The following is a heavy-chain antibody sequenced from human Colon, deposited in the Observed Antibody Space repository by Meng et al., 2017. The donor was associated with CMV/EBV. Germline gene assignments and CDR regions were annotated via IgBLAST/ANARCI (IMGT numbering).Heavy chain of an antibody. V-gene: IGHV4-39*07. J-gene: IGHJ4*02. Sequence: SETLSLTCTVSGGSISSSSSYWGWIRHPPGKGLEWIGSFYYSGTTYYNPSLESRVTISIDLSKNQFSLKLKDLTAADTAVYYCARDNPILAPGWGQGTLVTVSS. CDR1: GGSISSSSSY. CDR3: ARDNPILAPG. CDR2: FYYSGTT. D-gene: IGHD2-15*01.